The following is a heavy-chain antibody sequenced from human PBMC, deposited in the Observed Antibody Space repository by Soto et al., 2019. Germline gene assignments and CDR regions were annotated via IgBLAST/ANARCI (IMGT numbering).Heavy chain of an antibody. CDR3: ARGRGSAGTDSVQYYGMDV. V-gene: IGHV3-21*01. Sequence: EVQLVESGGGLVKPGGSLRLSCAASGFTFSSYSMNWVLQAPGKGLECVSSISSSSSYLYYADSVKGRFPISRDNAKNSLYLQMNSLRAEDTAVYYCARGRGSAGTDSVQYYGMDVWGQGTTVTVSS. CDR2: ISSSSSYL. D-gene: IGHD6-13*01. J-gene: IGHJ6*02. CDR1: GFTFSSYS.